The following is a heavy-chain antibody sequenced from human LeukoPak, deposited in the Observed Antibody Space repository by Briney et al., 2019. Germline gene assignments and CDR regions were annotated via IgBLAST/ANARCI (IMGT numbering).Heavy chain of an antibody. CDR2: INPSGGST. J-gene: IGHJ4*02. D-gene: IGHD3-10*01. V-gene: IGHV1-46*01. Sequence: ASVKVSCKASGYTFTGYYIHWVRQAPGQGLEWMGFINPSGGSTSYAQKFQGRLTMTRDMSTSTVYMELSSLRSEDTAVYYCARNVGSGLDYWGQGTLVTVSS. CDR3: ARNVGSGLDY. CDR1: GYTFTGYY.